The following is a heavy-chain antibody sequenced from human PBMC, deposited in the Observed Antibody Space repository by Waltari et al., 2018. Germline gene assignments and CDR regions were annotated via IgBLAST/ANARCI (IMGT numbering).Heavy chain of an antibody. J-gene: IGHJ4*02. Sequence: QVQLQQWGAGLLKPSETPSLTCAVYSGSFSGYYWSWTRQPPGKGLEGIGEINHSGSTNYNPSLKSRVTISVDTSKNQFSLKLSSVTAADTAVYYCARDPFGGVIVRDYWGQGTLVTVSS. CDR2: INHSGST. D-gene: IGHD3-16*02. V-gene: IGHV4-34*01. CDR3: ARDPFGGVIVRDY. CDR1: SGSFSGYY.